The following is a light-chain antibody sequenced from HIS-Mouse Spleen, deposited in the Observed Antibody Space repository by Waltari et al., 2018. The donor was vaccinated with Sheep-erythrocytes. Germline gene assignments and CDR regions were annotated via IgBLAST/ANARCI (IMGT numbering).Light chain of an antibody. CDR1: QRVSSN. CDR3: QQYNNWPPLT. V-gene: IGKV3-15*01. J-gene: IGKJ4*01. Sequence: EIVMTQSPATLSVSPGERATLSCRASQRVSSNLTWYQQKPCQAPTLLIYGASTRATGIPARFSGSGSGTEFTPTISSLQSEDFAVYYCQQYNNWPPLTFGGGTKVEIK. CDR2: GAS.